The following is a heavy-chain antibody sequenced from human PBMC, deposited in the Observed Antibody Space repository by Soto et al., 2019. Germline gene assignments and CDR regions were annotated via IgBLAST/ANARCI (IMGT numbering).Heavy chain of an antibody. D-gene: IGHD6-13*01. V-gene: IGHV4-39*01. J-gene: IGHJ5*02. CDR3: ARQYSSSWYYANWFDP. Sequence: QLQLQESGPGLVKPSETLSLTCTVSGGSISSSSYYWGWIRQPPGKGLEWIGSIYYSGSTYYNPSLKSLVTISVDTSKNQFSLKLSPVTAADTAVYYCARQYSSSWYYANWFDPWGQGTLVTVSS. CDR1: GGSISSSSYY. CDR2: IYYSGST.